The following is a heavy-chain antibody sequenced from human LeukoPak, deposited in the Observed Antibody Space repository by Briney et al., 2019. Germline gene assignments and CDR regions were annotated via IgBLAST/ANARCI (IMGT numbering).Heavy chain of an antibody. V-gene: IGHV3-23*01. J-gene: IGHJ4*02. CDR2: ISGSGGST. CDR1: GFTFASNA. D-gene: IGHD6-19*01. CDR3: AKVPWLVPDY. Sequence: GGSLSPSWAASGFTFASNAISWSRQPPGRGWGWVSAISGSGGSTYYADSVKGRFTISRDNSKNTLYLQMNSLRAEDTAVYYCAKVPWLVPDYWGQGTLVTVSS.